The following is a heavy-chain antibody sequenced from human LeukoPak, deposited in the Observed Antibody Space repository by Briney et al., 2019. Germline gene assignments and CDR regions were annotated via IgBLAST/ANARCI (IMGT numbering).Heavy chain of an antibody. D-gene: IGHD3-10*01. V-gene: IGHV3-11*01. CDR2: IGSSGSTI. CDR3: ARVMVRGIIYFDY. CDR1: GFTFSDYY. Sequence: PGGSLRLSCAASGFTFSDYYMTWIRRAPGKGLEWVSYIGSSGSTIYYADSVKGRFTISRDNAKNSLYLQMNSLRAEDTAVYYCARVMVRGIIYFDYWGQGTLVTVSS. J-gene: IGHJ4*02.